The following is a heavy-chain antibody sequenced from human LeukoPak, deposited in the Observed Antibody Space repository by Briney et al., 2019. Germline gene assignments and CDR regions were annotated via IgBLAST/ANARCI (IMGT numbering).Heavy chain of an antibody. J-gene: IGHJ4*02. D-gene: IGHD3-10*01. V-gene: IGHV4-34*01. CDR3: ARGITVRGYYGSGSYYVYYFDS. CDR1: GGSFSGYY. Sequence: SETLSLTCAVYGGSFSGYYWSWIRQPPGKGLERIGEINHSGSTNYNPSLKSRVTISVDTSKNQFSLKLSSVTAADTAVYYCARGITVRGYYGSGSYYVYYFDSWGQGTLVTVSS. CDR2: INHSGST.